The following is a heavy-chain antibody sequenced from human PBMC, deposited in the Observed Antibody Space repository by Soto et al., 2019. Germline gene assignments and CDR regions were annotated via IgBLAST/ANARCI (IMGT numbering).Heavy chain of an antibody. V-gene: IGHV4-39*01. D-gene: IGHD5-18*01. J-gene: IGHJ4*02. CDR3: ARHRGYNYGHSDY. CDR1: GGPIRSIGYY. CDR2: MYHTGSA. Sequence: PLETLSLTCTVAGGPIRSIGYYWGWIRQPPGKGLEWIGSMYHTGSAYYNPSLNSRVTISIDTSKNQFSLKLSSVTAADTAVYYCARHRGYNYGHSDYWGQGTLVTVSS.